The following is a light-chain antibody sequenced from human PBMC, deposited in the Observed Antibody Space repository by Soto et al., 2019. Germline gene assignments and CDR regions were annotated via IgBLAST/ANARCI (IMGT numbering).Light chain of an antibody. J-gene: IGKJ1*01. CDR1: QSVSSSY. Sequence: EIVMTQSPGTLSLSPGERATLSCRASQSVSSSYLAWYQQKPGQAPRLLIYGASSRATGIPDRFSGSGSGTEFTLTISSLQPDDFATYYCQRYNAYWAFGPGTKVDIK. V-gene: IGKV3-20*01. CDR2: GAS. CDR3: QRYNAYWA.